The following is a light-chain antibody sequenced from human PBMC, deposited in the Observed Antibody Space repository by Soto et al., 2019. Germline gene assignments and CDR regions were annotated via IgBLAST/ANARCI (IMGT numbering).Light chain of an antibody. V-gene: IGKV3-20*01. Sequence: IVLPQSPGTLSLSPGDGATLSCTASQSLPSRSLAWYRQKPGQTPTLLIYVASSRPTGVPDRFSGSGSGTDFTLIISRLEPEDFAIYYCQQYGTSPFTFGPGTRVDI. CDR1: QSLPSRS. CDR3: QQYGTSPFT. J-gene: IGKJ3*01. CDR2: VAS.